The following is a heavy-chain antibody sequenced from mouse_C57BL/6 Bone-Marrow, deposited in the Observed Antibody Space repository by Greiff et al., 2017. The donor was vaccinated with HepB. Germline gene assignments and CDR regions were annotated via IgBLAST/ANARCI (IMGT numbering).Heavy chain of an antibody. CDR1: GYTFTDYY. D-gene: IGHD1-1*01. CDR3: ARQITTVVALDYFDY. CDR2: IYPGSGNT. V-gene: IGHV1-76*01. J-gene: IGHJ2*01. Sequence: VKLVESGAELVRPGASVKLSCKASGYTFTDYYINWVKQRPGQGLEWIARIYPGSGNTYYNEKFKGKATLTAEKSSSTAYMQLSSLTSEDSAVYFCARQITTVVALDYFDYWGQGTTLTVSS.